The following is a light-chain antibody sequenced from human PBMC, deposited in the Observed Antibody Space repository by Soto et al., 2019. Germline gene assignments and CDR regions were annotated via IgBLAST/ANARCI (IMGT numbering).Light chain of an antibody. CDR3: QQCNSLPLT. CDR2: DAS. Sequence: DIQMTQSPSTLSPSLGDRATITCRASQSLSRWLACYQQKPGKAPKLLIYDASTLESGVPSRFSGSGSGTDFPLTIGRLQPDDVATYYWQQCNSLPLTFGQGTELHIK. CDR1: QSLSRW. V-gene: IGKV1-5*01. J-gene: IGKJ1*01.